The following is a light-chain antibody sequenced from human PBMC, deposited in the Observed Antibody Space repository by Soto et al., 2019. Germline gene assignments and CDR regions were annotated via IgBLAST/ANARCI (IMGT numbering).Light chain of an antibody. CDR1: SSNIGSNY. J-gene: IGLJ3*02. CDR3: AAWDDSLSGPV. CDR2: RNN. V-gene: IGLV1-47*01. Sequence: QSALTQPPSASGTPGQRVTISCSGSSSNIGSNYVYWYQQLPGTAPKLLIYRNNQRPSGVPDRFSGSKSGTSASLAISGLRSEDEDDYYCAAWDDSLSGPVFGGGTKLTVL.